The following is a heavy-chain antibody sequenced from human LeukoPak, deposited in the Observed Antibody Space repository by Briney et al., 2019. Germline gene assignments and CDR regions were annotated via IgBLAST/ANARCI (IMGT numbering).Heavy chain of an antibody. V-gene: IGHV1-18*04. CDR1: GYAFTGYF. Sequence: GASVKVSCKASGYAFTGYFMHWVRQAPGQGLEWMGWISAYNGNTNYAQKLQGRVTMTTDTSTSTAYMELRSLRSDDTAVYYCARADTAMVNFDYWGQGTLVTVSS. D-gene: IGHD5-18*01. CDR2: ISAYNGNT. J-gene: IGHJ4*02. CDR3: ARADTAMVNFDY.